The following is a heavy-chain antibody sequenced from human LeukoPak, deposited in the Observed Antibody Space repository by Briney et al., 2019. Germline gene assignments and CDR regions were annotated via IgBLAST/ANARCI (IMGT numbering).Heavy chain of an antibody. J-gene: IGHJ4*02. CDR3: ARVSIGVSLDY. Sequence: SETLSLTCTVSGGSISSGDYYWSWIRQPPGKGLEWIGYIYYSGSTNYNPSLKSRVTISVDTSKNQFSLKLSSVTAADTAVYYCARVSIGVSLDYWGQGTLVTVSS. CDR1: GGSISSGDYY. V-gene: IGHV4-61*08. D-gene: IGHD3-22*01. CDR2: IYYSGST.